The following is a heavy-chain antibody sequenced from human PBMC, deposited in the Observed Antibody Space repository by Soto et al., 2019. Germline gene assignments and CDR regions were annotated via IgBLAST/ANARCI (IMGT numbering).Heavy chain of an antibody. CDR3: ARDMKSVRFWGTNGFDP. CDR1: GFNFGAFG. D-gene: IGHD3-16*01. J-gene: IGHJ5*02. CDR2: ITLSSSYI. V-gene: IGHV3-21*01. Sequence: GGSLRLSCGASGFNFGAFGMNWVRQAPGKGLEWVSSITLSSSYIYYADSVKGRFAVSRDNAKNSLYLDMKSLTGNDTAVYYWARDMKSVRFWGTNGFDPWGQGTLVTVSS.